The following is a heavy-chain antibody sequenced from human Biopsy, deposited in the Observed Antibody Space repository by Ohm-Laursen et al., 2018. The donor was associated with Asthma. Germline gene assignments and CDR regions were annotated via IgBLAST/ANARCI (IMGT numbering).Heavy chain of an antibody. CDR2: ISYTGNT. Sequence: SETLSLTCTVSGGSMSSSSYSWGWIRQPPGKGLEWIGSISYTGNTDIPSLRSRVTLSVDTSKNNFSLKLTSVTAADTAVFYCARHWNWGSFFDYWGRGMLVTVSS. V-gene: IGHV4-39*01. CDR1: GGSMSSSSYS. J-gene: IGHJ4*02. CDR3: ARHWNWGSFFDY. D-gene: IGHD7-27*01.